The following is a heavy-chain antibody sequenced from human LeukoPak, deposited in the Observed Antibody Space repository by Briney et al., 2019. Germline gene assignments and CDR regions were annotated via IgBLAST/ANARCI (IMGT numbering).Heavy chain of an antibody. CDR2: LHPDGSER. V-gene: IGHV3-7*01. D-gene: IGHD5-12*01. CDR3: ARGGYSFDY. Sequence: GGSLRLSCAVSGGRFTGYWMTWVRQAPGKGLEWVARLHPDGSERNYVGSVEGRFTVSGDNAKSSLYLQMNSLRVEDTAVYYCARGGYSFDYLGQGTLVTVSS. J-gene: IGHJ4*02. CDR1: GGRFTGYW.